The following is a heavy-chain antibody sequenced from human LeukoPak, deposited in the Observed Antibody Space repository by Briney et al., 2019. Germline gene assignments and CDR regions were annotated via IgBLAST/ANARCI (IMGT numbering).Heavy chain of an antibody. CDR3: ARAGSSSGDDAFDI. D-gene: IGHD3-22*01. CDR2: IYSGGST. V-gene: IGHV3-66*01. Sequence: GGSLRLSCAASGFTVSSNYMSWVRQAPGKGLEWVSVIYSGGSTYYADSVKGRFTISRDNSKNTLYLQMNSLRAEDTAVYYCARAGSSSGDDAFDIWGQGTMVTVSS. CDR1: GFTVSSNY. J-gene: IGHJ3*02.